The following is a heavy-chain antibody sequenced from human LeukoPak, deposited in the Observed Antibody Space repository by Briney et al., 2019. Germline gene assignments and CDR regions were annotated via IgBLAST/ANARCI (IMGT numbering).Heavy chain of an antibody. D-gene: IGHD3-3*01. CDR2: ISGSGGST. V-gene: IGHV3-23*01. J-gene: IGHJ6*02. CDR3: AKCYYDFWSGYRAYYYYGMDV. CDR1: GFTFSSYA. Sequence: TGGSLRLPCAASGFTFSSYAMSWVRQAPGKGLEWVSVISGSGGSTYYADSVKGRFTISRDNSKNTLYLQMNSLRAEDTAVYYCAKCYYDFWSGYRAYYYYGMDVWGQGTTVTVSS.